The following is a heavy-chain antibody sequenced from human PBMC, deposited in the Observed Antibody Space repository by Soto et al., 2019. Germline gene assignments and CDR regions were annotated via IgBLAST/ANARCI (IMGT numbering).Heavy chain of an antibody. V-gene: IGHV3-21*01. CDR2: ISSSASNI. CDR1: GFSFSSYS. D-gene: IGHD2-15*01. Sequence: EVQLVESGGGLVKPGGSLRLSCAASGFSFSSYSMNWVRQAPGKGLEWVSSISSSASNINYADSVKGRFTISRDNAKNSLYLQMNSLRAEDTAVYYCARGYTGYCSGGTCYWFVPCGQGTLVTVSS. J-gene: IGHJ5*02. CDR3: ARGYTGYCSGGTCYWFVP.